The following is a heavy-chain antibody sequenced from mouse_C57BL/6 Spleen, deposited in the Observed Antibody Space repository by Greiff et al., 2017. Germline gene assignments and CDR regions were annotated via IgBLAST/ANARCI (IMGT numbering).Heavy chain of an antibody. Sequence: VKLQESGAELVKPGASVKMSCKASGYTFTSYWITWVKQRPGQGLEWIGDIYPGSGSTNYNEKFKSKATLTVDTSSSTAYMQLSSLTSEDSAVYYCARSEDAYAMDYWGQGTSVTVSS. CDR2: IYPGSGST. CDR1: GYTFTSYW. CDR3: ARSEDAYAMDY. J-gene: IGHJ4*01. V-gene: IGHV1-55*01.